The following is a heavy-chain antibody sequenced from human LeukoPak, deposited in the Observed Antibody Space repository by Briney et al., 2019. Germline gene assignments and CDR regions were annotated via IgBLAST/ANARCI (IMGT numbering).Heavy chain of an antibody. Sequence: SETLSLTCTVSGVSLSSYYWSWIRQPPGKGLELIGYIYYSGSTNYNPSLKSRVTISVDTSKNQLSLKLSSVTAADTAVYYCARFSVAASGTGWFDPWGQGTLVTVS. CDR2: IYYSGST. CDR1: GVSLSSYY. V-gene: IGHV4-59*01. CDR3: ARFSVAASGTGWFDP. J-gene: IGHJ5*02. D-gene: IGHD6-13*01.